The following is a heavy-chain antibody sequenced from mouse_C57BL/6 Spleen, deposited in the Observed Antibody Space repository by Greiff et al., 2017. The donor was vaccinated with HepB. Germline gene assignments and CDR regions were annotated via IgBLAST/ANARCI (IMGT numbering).Heavy chain of an antibody. J-gene: IGHJ1*03. Sequence: VQLKDSGPGLVKPSQSLSLTCSVTGYSITSGYYWNWIRQFPGNKLEWMGYISYDGSNNYNPSLKNRISITRDTSKNQFFLKLNSVTTEDTATYYCASHYYGPRPYWYFDVWGTGTMVTVSS. CDR3: ASHYYGPRPYWYFDV. V-gene: IGHV3-6*01. CDR2: ISYDGSN. CDR1: GYSITSGYY. D-gene: IGHD1-2*01.